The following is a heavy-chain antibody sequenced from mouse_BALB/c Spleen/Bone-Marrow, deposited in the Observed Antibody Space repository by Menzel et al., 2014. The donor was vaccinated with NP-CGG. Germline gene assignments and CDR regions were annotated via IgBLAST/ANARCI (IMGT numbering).Heavy chain of an antibody. Sequence: VQLQESGAELVRPGTSVKVSCKASGYAFTNYLIEWVKQRPGQGLEWIGVINPGSGGTNYNEKFKGKATLTADKSSSTAYMQLSSLTSDDSAVYFCARELGRWYFDVWGAGTTVTVSS. CDR3: ARELGRWYFDV. CDR1: GYAFTNYL. J-gene: IGHJ1*01. CDR2: INPGSGGT. D-gene: IGHD4-1*01. V-gene: IGHV1-54*01.